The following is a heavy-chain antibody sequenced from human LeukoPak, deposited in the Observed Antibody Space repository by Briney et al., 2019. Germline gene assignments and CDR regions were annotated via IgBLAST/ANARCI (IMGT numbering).Heavy chain of an antibody. V-gene: IGHV4-59*01. J-gene: IGHJ6*04. CDR2: IYYSGST. Sequence: PSETLSLTCTVSGGSISSYYWSWIRQPPGKGLEWIGYIYYSGSTSYNPSLKSRVTISVDTSKNQFSLKLSSVTAEDTAVYYCARGLDVWGKGTTVTVSS. CDR3: ARGLDV. CDR1: GGSISSYY.